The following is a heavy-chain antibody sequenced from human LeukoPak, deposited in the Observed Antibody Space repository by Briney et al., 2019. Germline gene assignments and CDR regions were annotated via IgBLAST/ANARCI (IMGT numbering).Heavy chain of an antibody. D-gene: IGHD6-19*01. CDR1: GFGFGDFY. J-gene: IGHJ2*01. CDR3: ARLFLYAVTGTGRIDWYFDL. V-gene: IGHV3-11*06. CDR2: SSGSGSET. Sequence: GGTLRLSCVVSGFGFGDFYMTWIRQTPGKGLEWLAYSSGSGSETYYADSVKGGLTISRENGKNSLYLQMNTLRAEDTAVYYCARLFLYAVTGTGRIDWYFDLWGRGTLVTVSS.